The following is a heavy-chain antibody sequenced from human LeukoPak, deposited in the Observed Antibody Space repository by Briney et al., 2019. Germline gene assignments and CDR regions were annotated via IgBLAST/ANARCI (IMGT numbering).Heavy chain of an antibody. CDR2: IYYSGST. V-gene: IGHV4-59*12. CDR3: ARGGSAAMGYNYYYYMDV. CDR1: GGSISSYY. J-gene: IGHJ6*03. Sequence: PSETLSLTCTVSGGSISSYYWSWIRQPPGKGLEWIGYIYYSGSTNYNPSLKSRVTISVDTSKNQFSLKLSSVTAADTAVYYCARGGSAAMGYNYYYYMDVWGKGTTVTVSS. D-gene: IGHD5-18*01.